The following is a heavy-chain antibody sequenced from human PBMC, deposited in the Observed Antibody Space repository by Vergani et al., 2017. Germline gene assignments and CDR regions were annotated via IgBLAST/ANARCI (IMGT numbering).Heavy chain of an antibody. CDR3: ARVYYDFWSGPPSGERYYYGMDV. Sequence: QVQLVQSGAEVKKPGSSVKVSCKASGGTFSSYAISWVRQAPGQGLEWMGRIIPILGIANYAQKFQGRVTITADKSTSTAYMELSSLRSEDTAVYYCARVYYDFWSGPPSGERYYYGMDVWGQGTTVTVSS. J-gene: IGHJ6*02. CDR1: GGTFSSYA. V-gene: IGHV1-69*04. D-gene: IGHD3-3*01. CDR2: IIPILGIA.